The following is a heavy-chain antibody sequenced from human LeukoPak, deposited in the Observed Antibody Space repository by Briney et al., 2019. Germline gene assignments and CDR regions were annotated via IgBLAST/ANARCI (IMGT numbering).Heavy chain of an antibody. CDR3: AAHYSSSWYYFDY. Sequence: GGSLRLSCAASGFTFSSYSMNWVRQAPGKGLEWVSSISSSSSYISYADSVRGRFTISRDNAKNSLYLQMNSLRAEDTAVYYCAAHYSSSWYYFDYWGQGTLVTVSS. J-gene: IGHJ4*02. V-gene: IGHV3-21*01. CDR1: GFTFSSYS. D-gene: IGHD6-13*01. CDR2: ISSSSSYI.